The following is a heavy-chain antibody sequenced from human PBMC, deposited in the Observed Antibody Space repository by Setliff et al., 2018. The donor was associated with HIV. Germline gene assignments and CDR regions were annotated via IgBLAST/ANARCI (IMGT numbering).Heavy chain of an antibody. CDR1: GGTFSSYA. D-gene: IGHD3-22*01. J-gene: IGHJ3*02. V-gene: IGHV1-69*10. CDR2: IIPIVGIA. CDR3: ARGARDMIVVIGGDAFDI. Sequence: SVKVSCKASGGTFSSYAISWVRQAPGQGLQWMVGIIPIVGIANYVQKFQGGVTITADKSTSTVYMEFSSLRSEDTAVYYCARGARDMIVVIGGDAFDIWGQGTMVTVSS.